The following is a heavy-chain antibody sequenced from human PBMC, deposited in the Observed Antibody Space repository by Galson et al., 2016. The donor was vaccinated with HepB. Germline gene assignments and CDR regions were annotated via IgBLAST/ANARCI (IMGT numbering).Heavy chain of an antibody. D-gene: IGHD3-3*01. CDR3: GMTIFGVVTQWYGMDV. CDR2: ISAYTGKT. Sequence: SVKVSCKASGFTFYNYGFTWVRQAPGQGLEWMGWISAYTGKTFHAQKFQGRVTIIADESTSTAYMELSSLTSEDTAVYYCGMTIFGVVTQWYGMDVWGQGTSVTVSS. J-gene: IGHJ6*02. CDR1: GFTFYNYG. V-gene: IGHV1-18*01.